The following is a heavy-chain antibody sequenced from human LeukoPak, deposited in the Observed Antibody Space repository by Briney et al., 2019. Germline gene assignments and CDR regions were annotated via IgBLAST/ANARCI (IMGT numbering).Heavy chain of an antibody. V-gene: IGHV3-7*01. D-gene: IGHD1-20*01. J-gene: IGHJ4*02. CDR1: GFTFSNYA. CDR2: IKPDGSEK. CDR3: ASGGYNWNRLDY. Sequence: GGSLRLSCAASGFTFSNYAMSWVRRTPGKGLEWVANIKPDGSEKYYMDSVKGRFTISRDNAKNSLYLQMNSLRAEDTAVYYCASGGYNWNRLDYWGQGTLVTVSS.